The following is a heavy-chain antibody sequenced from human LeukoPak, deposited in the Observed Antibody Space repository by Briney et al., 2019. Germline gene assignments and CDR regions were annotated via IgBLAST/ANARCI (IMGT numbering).Heavy chain of an antibody. CDR3: ARSPHRDTAMVENYFDY. D-gene: IGHD5-18*01. CDR1: GFTFSSYA. J-gene: IGHJ4*02. V-gene: IGHV3-30-3*01. CDR2: ISYDGSNK. Sequence: PGRSLRLSCAASGFTFSSYAMHWVRQAPGKGLEWVAVISYDGSNKYYADSVKGRFTISRDNSKNTLYLQMNSLRAEDTAVYYCARSPHRDTAMVENYFDYWGQGTLVTVSS.